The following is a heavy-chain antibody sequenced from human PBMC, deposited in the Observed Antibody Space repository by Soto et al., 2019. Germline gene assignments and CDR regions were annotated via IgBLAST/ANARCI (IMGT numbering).Heavy chain of an antibody. Sequence: GGSLRLSCAASGFTFSDYYMSWIRQAPGKGLEWVSYISSSGSTIYYADSVKGRFTISRDNAKNPLYLQMNSLRAEDTAVYYCARASLHDYDHLDYWGQGTLVTVSS. J-gene: IGHJ4*02. CDR1: GFTFSDYY. CDR3: ARASLHDYDHLDY. V-gene: IGHV3-11*01. D-gene: IGHD4-17*01. CDR2: ISSSGSTI.